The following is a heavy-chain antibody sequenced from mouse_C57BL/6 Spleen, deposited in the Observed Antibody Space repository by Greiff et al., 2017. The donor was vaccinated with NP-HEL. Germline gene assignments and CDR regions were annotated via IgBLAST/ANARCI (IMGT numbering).Heavy chain of an antibody. Sequence: QVQLQQSGPELVKPGASVKISCKASGYAFSSSWMNWVKQRPGKGLEWIGRIYPGGGDTNYNGKFKGKATLTADKSSSTAYMQLSSLTSEDSAVYSCARSHYSKKDWCAYWGQGTLVTVSA. CDR1: GYAFSSSW. V-gene: IGHV1-82*01. D-gene: IGHD2-5*01. CDR3: ARSHYSKKDWCAY. CDR2: IYPGGGDT. J-gene: IGHJ3*01.